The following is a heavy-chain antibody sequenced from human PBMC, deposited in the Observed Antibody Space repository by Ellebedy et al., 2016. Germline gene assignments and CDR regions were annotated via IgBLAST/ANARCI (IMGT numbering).Heavy chain of an antibody. V-gene: IGHV3-11*01. CDR1: GFTFSYNY. Sequence: GGSLRLSXAASGFTFSYNYMSWIRQAPGKGLEWVSYISGSGITIYYADSVQGRFTISRDNAKNSLFLDMDSLRAEDTAVYYCVRGGYSSIWYADYWGQGTLVTVSS. CDR2: ISGSGITI. D-gene: IGHD6-13*01. CDR3: VRGGYSSIWYADY. J-gene: IGHJ4*02.